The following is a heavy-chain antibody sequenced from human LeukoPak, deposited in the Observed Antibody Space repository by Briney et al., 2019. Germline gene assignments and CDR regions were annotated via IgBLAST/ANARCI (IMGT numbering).Heavy chain of an antibody. J-gene: IGHJ5*02. Sequence: SETLSITCAISGGSISSTYWWNWVRQPPGKGLEWIGEMHHSGGSTNFNPSLRSRVSISLDKSKNQFSLTLSFVAAADTALYYCASAREGCSGGSCYLEPWGQGTLVTVSS. CDR2: MHHSGGST. D-gene: IGHD2-15*01. CDR1: GGSISSTYW. CDR3: ASAREGCSGGSCYLEP. V-gene: IGHV4-4*02.